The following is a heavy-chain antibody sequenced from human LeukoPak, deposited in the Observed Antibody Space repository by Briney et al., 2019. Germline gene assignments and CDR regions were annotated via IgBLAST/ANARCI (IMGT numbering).Heavy chain of an antibody. V-gene: IGHV1-2*02. CDR2: INPNSGGT. Sequence: ASVKVSCKASGGTFSSYAISWVRQAPGQGLEWMGWINPNSGGTNYAQKFQGRVTMTRDTSISTAYMELSRLRSDDTAVYYCARLWTSKGAFDIWGQGTMVTVSS. CDR1: GGTFSSYA. D-gene: IGHD2-2*01. CDR3: ARLWTSKGAFDI. J-gene: IGHJ3*02.